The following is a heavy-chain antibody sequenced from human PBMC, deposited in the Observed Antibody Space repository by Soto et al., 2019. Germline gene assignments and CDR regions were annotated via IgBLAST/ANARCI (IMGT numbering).Heavy chain of an antibody. V-gene: IGHV3-23*01. D-gene: IGHD3-22*01. CDR2: ISGSGGST. CDR1: GFPFSNYA. J-gene: IGHJ4*02. CDR3: VKGGLYYYDSSGYD. Sequence: EVQLLESGGGLVKPGGTLRLSCAASGFPFSNYAMSWVRQAPGKGLEWVSSISGSGGSTYYADSVKGRFTISRDNSKNTLSMQMNSLRAEDTAVYYGVKGGLYYYDSSGYDWGQGTLVTVSS.